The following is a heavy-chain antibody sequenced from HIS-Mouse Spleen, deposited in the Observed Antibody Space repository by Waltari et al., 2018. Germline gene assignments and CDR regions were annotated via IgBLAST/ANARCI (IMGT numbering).Heavy chain of an antibody. D-gene: IGHD6-13*01. CDR3: AREIPYSSSWYDWYFDL. V-gene: IGHV4-39*07. J-gene: IGHJ2*01. CDR1: GCSLSSCSSY. CDR2: IYFSGST. Sequence: QLHLQAAGPGLVKPSETLSLTCTVPGCSLSSCSSYWAWIRQPPGKGLEWIGSIYFSGSTYYNPSLKSRVTISVDTSKNQFSLKLSSVTAADTAVYYCAREIPYSSSWYDWYFDLWGRGTLVTVSS.